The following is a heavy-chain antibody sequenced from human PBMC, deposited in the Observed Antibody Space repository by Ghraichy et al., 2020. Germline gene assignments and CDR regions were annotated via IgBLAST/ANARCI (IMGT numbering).Heavy chain of an antibody. CDR2: ISYDGSNK. CDR1: GFTFSSYA. V-gene: IGHV3-30-3*01. CDR3: ASGRAPTYYYGMDV. D-gene: IGHD1-26*01. J-gene: IGHJ6*02. Sequence: GGSLRLSCAASGFTFSSYAMHWVRQAPGKGLEWVAVISYDGSNKYYADSVKGRFTISGDNSKNTLYLQMNSLRAEDTAVYYCASGRAPTYYYGMDVWGQGTTVTVSS.